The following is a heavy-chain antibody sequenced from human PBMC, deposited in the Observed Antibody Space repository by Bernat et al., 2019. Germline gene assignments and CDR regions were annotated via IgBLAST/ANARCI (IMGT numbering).Heavy chain of an antibody. CDR2: TYYRSKWYN. D-gene: IGHD3-10*01. V-gene: IGHV6-1*01. CDR3: ARAEIELYGSGTAPYYYYGMDV. J-gene: IGHJ6*02. CDR1: GDSVSSNSAA. Sequence: QVQLQQSGPGLVKPSQTLSLTCAISGDSVSSNSAAWNWIRQSPSRGLEWLGRTYYRSKWYNDYAVSVKSRITINPDTSKNQFSLQLNSVTPEDTAVYYCARAEIELYGSGTAPYYYYGMDVWGQGTTVTVSS.